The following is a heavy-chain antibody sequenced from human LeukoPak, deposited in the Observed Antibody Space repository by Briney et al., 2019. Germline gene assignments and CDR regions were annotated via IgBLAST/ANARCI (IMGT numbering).Heavy chain of an antibody. Sequence: ASVKVSCKASGYTFTGYYMHWVRQAPGQGLEWMGWINPNSGGTNYAQKFQGRVTMTRDTSISTAYMELSRLRSEDTAVYYCVRQYYHYSSDYYWAPDYWGQGTLVTVSS. D-gene: IGHD3-22*01. CDR3: VRQYYHYSSDYYWAPDY. J-gene: IGHJ4*02. V-gene: IGHV1-2*02. CDR2: INPNSGGT. CDR1: GYTFTGYY.